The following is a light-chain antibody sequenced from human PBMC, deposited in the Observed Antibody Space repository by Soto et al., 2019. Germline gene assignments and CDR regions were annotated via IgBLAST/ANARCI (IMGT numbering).Light chain of an antibody. CDR1: QGICVY. V-gene: IGKV1-27*01. CDR2: AAS. CDR3: QKYNSAPLP. Sequence: DIQMTQSPSSLSASLGDRVTITCRASQGICVYSAWFQQKPGKVPKLLIYAASTLQSGVPSRFSGSGSGTDFTLTISSLQPEDFATYYCQKYNSAPLPFGGGTKVEIK. J-gene: IGKJ4*01.